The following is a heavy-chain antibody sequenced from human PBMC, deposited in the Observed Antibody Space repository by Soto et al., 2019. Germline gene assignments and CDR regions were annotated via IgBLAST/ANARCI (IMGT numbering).Heavy chain of an antibody. CDR2: ISSEGATT. CDR1: GFTFSSYA. Sequence: PGGSLRLSCSVSGFTFSSYAMHWVRQAPGKGLEYIASISSEGATTYYADSVKGRFIISRDNSKNTLYLQMSSLRAEDTAVYYCVKDRYVDYWGQGMLATVSS. CDR3: VKDRYVDY. V-gene: IGHV3-64D*06. J-gene: IGHJ4*02.